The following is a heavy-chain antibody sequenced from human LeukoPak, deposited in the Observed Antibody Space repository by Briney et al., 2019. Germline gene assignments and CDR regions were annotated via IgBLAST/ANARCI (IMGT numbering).Heavy chain of an antibody. Sequence: PGGSLRLSCAASGFTVSSNYMSWVRQAPGKGLEWVSVIYSGGNTYYADSVKGRFTISRDNSKSTLYLQMNSLRVEDTAVYYCARDQDWNPYWGQGTLVTVYS. CDR1: GFTVSSNY. CDR3: ARDQDWNPY. V-gene: IGHV3-53*01. J-gene: IGHJ4*02. D-gene: IGHD1-1*01. CDR2: IYSGGNT.